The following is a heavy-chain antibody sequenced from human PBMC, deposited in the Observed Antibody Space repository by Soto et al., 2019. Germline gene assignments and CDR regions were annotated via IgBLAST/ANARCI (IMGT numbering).Heavy chain of an antibody. CDR2: IWFDGSEE. CDR1: GFTFRAYG. D-gene: IGHD3-3*01. CDR3: ARTQAQRSGSCLDF. Sequence: QVQLVESGGGVVQPGKSLRLSCAASGFTFRAYGMHWVRQAPGKGLEWVAVIWFDGSEEYYADSVKGRFTVSRDNSKNTAYLIVNNLRAEDTAVYYCARTQAQRSGSCLDFWGHGTLVTVSS. V-gene: IGHV3-33*01. J-gene: IGHJ4*01.